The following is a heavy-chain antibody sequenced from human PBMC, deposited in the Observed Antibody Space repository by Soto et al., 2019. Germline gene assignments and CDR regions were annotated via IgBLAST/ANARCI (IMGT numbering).Heavy chain of an antibody. D-gene: IGHD3-22*01. J-gene: IGHJ6*02. CDR3: ARDMCSSGYPQLGPEYYYYGMDV. CDR2: ISYDGSNK. V-gene: IGHV3-30-3*01. CDR1: GFTFSSYA. Sequence: GGSLRLSCAASGFTFSSYAMHWVRQAPGKGLEWVAVISYDGSNKYYADSVKGRFTISRDNSKNTLYLQMNSLRAEDTAVYYCARDMCSSGYPQLGPEYYYYGMDVWGQGTTVTVSS.